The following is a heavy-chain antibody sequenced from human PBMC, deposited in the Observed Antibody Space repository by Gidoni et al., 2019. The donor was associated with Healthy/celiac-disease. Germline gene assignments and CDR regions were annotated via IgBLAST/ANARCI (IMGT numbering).Heavy chain of an antibody. CDR2: ISGSGGST. CDR3: AKGVWSGYYYGMDV. J-gene: IGHJ6*02. Sequence: EVQLLESGGGLVQPGGSLRLSCAASGFTFSSYAMSWVRQAPGKGLEGVSAISGSGGSTYYADSVKGRFTISRDNSKNTLYLQMNSLRAEDTAVYYCAKGVWSGYYYGMDVWGQGTTVTVSS. D-gene: IGHD3-3*01. CDR1: GFTFSSYA. V-gene: IGHV3-23*01.